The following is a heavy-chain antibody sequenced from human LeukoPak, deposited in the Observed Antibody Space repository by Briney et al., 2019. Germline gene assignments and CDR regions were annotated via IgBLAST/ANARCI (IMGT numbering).Heavy chain of an antibody. CDR3: ARDPLTFGGVIGGNFDY. V-gene: IGHV3-74*01. CDR2: INTDGSST. Sequence: TGGSLRLSCAASGFTFSSYWMHWVRQAPGKGLVWVSRINTDGSSTSYADSVKGRFTISRDNAKNTLYLQMNSLRAEDTAVYYCARDPLTFGGVIGGNFDYWGQGTLVTVSS. J-gene: IGHJ4*02. D-gene: IGHD3-16*02. CDR1: GFTFSSYW.